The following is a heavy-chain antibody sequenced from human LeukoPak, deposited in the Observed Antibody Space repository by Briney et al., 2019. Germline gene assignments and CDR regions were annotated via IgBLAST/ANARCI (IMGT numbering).Heavy chain of an antibody. Sequence: SETLSLTCTVSGGSVSSGSYYWSWIRQPPGKGLEWIGYIYYSGSTNYNPSLKSRVTISVDTSKNQFSLKLSSVTVADTAVYFCARVLWFGELPPRGAFDYWGQGTLVTVSS. CDR2: IYYSGST. CDR3: ARVLWFGELPPRGAFDY. V-gene: IGHV4-61*01. J-gene: IGHJ4*02. CDR1: GGSVSSGSYY. D-gene: IGHD3-10*01.